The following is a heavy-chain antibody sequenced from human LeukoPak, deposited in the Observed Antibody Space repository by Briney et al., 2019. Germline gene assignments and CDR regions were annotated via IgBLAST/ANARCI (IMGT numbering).Heavy chain of an antibody. V-gene: IGHV3-74*01. J-gene: IGHJ6*03. CDR2: SNSDGSST. CDR1: GFTFSRYW. CDR3: ARAGPPSYYMDV. Sequence: PGGSLRLSCATSGFTFSRYWMHWVRQAPGKGLVWVSRSNSDGSSTSYADSAKGRFTISRDNAKNTLYLQMNSLRAEDTAVYYRARAGPPSYYMDVWGRGTTVTVSS. D-gene: IGHD2-8*02.